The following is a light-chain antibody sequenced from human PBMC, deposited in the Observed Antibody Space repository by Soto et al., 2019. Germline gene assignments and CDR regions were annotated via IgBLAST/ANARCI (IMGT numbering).Light chain of an antibody. CDR3: KSYAGSNTYV. J-gene: IGLJ1*01. Sequence: QSALTQPASASGSPGQSVTISCTGTKSDIGVYGFVSWYQHHPGKAPRLIIYEVVQRPSGVPDRFSGSKSGNTASLTVSGLQAADEADYFCKSYAGSNTYVFGRGTKVTVL. CDR1: KSDIGVYGF. V-gene: IGLV2-8*01. CDR2: EVV.